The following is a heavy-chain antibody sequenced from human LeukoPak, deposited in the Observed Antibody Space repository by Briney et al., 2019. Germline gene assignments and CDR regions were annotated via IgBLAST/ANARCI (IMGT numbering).Heavy chain of an antibody. CDR1: GGSISSYY. V-gene: IGHV4-59*01. J-gene: IGHJ4*02. D-gene: IGHD1-26*01. CDR2: IYYSRST. Sequence: SETLSLTCTVSGGSISSYYWSWIRQPPGKGLEWIGYIYYSRSTNYNPSLKSRVTISVDTSNNQFSLNLRSVTAADTAIYYCARKSPTSGSYGWYFDYWGQGALVTVSS. CDR3: ARKSPTSGSYGWYFDY.